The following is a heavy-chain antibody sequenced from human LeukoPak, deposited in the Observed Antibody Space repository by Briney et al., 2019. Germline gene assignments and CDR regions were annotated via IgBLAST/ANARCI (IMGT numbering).Heavy chain of an antibody. CDR1: GFTFSSYA. J-gene: IGHJ5*01. CDR2: ISGSGGST. Sequence: GGSLRLSCAASGFTFSSYAMGWVRQAPGKGLEWVSAISGSGGSTYYVDSMKGRSTISRDNSKNTLYLQMNSLRAEDTAVYYCVKEGPGWFGSWGQGTLVTVSS. CDR3: VKEGPGWFGS. V-gene: IGHV3-23*01.